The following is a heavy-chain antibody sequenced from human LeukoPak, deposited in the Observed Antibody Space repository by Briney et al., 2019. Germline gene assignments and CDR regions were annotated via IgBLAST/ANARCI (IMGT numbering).Heavy chain of an antibody. CDR3: ARGHDILTGLTFDY. CDR2: MNPNSGNT. CDR1: GYTFTSYD. J-gene: IGHJ4*02. D-gene: IGHD3-9*01. V-gene: IGHV1-8*01. Sequence: GASVTVSCKASGYTFTSYDINWVRQAPGQGLEWMGWMNPNSGNTGYAQKFQGRVTMTRNTSISTAYMELSSLRSEDTAVYYCARGHDILTGLTFDYWGQGTLVTVSS.